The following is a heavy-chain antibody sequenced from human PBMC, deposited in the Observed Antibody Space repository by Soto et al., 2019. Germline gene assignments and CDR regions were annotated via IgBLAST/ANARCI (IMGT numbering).Heavy chain of an antibody. V-gene: IGHV3-7*05. CDR2: IKYDGSEK. CDR3: ARDGVAPSLYFDQ. Sequence: EVQLVESGGGLVHPGGSLTLSCAASGFIFSDYWMNWVRQVPGKGLEWVASIKYDGSEKIYVDSVKGRFIISRDNAKNSLYLQMASLRAEDTAVYYCARDGVAPSLYFDQWGQGTLVTVSS. J-gene: IGHJ4*02. D-gene: IGHD2-8*01. CDR1: GFIFSDYW.